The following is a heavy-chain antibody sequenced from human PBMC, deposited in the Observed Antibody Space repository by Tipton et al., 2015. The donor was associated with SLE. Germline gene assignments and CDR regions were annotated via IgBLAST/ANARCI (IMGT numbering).Heavy chain of an antibody. CDR2: IDYSGST. V-gene: IGHV4-59*12. CDR1: GGSISSYY. D-gene: IGHD2-21*01. CDR3: ARLGKGVMIAYYFYYMDV. Sequence: TLSLTCTVSGGSISSYYWSWIRQPPGKGLEWIGNIDYSGSTNHNPSLKSRVTISVDTSKNQFSLKLTSVTAADTAVYYCARLGKGVMIAYYFYYMDVWGKGTTVTVSS. J-gene: IGHJ6*03.